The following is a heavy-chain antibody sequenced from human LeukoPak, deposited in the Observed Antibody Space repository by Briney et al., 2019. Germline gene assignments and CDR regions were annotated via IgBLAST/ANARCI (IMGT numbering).Heavy chain of an antibody. J-gene: IGHJ4*02. D-gene: IGHD6-13*01. CDR3: ARGANLLGIAAAGVFDY. CDR1: GYTFTGYY. V-gene: IGHV1-2*02. Sequence: ASVKVSCKASGYTFTGYYMHWVRQAPGQGLEWMGWINPNSGGTNYAQKFQGRVTMTRDTSISTAYMELSRLRSDDTAVYNCARGANLLGIAAAGVFDYWGQGTLVTVSS. CDR2: INPNSGGT.